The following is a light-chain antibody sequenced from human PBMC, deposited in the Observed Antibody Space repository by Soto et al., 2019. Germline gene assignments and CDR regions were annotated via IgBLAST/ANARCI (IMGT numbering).Light chain of an antibody. Sequence: EIVMTQSPAILSVSPGERATLSCRASQSVSSNLAWYQQKPGQAPRLLIYGASNRATGIPARFSGSGSGTEFTLTISSLQSEDFAVYYCQQYNNWPPMYTFGQRTKLEMK. CDR2: GAS. V-gene: IGKV3-15*01. CDR1: QSVSSN. CDR3: QQYNNWPPMYT. J-gene: IGKJ2*01.